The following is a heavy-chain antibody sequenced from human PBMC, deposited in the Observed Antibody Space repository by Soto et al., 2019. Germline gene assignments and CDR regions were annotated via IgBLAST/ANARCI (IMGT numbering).Heavy chain of an antibody. CDR2: IKQDGSEK. V-gene: IGHV3-7*03. Sequence: GSLRLSCAVSGFPFSSYWMSWVRQAPGKGLEWVANIKQDGSEKYYVDSVKGRFTISRDNAKNSLCLQMNSLRAEDTAVYYCARGGVGIQLWRYWGQGTLVTVSS. CDR3: ARGGVGIQLWRY. D-gene: IGHD5-18*01. J-gene: IGHJ4*02. CDR1: GFPFSSYW.